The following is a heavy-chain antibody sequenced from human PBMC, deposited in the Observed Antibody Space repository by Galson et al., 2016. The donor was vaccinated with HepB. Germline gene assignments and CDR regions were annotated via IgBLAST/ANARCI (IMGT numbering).Heavy chain of an antibody. D-gene: IGHD6-13*01. CDR2: IGTAGDT. Sequence: SLRLSCAASGFTFSTYDMHWVRQATGEGLECVSAIGTAGDTNYPGSVMGRFTISRENDKNSSYLQRNSLRAGETAVYYCARDQYVRGSGWYSASGCWGQGTLVTVSS. J-gene: IGHJ4*02. V-gene: IGHV3-13*01. CDR3: ARDQYVRGSGWYSASGC. CDR1: GFTFSTYD.